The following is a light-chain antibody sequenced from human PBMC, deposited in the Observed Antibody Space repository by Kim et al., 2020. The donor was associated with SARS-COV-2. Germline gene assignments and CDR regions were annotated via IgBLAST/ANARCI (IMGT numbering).Light chain of an antibody. J-gene: IGLJ2*01. Sequence: VAVALGQTASITCGGDNIGDKNVHGYQQKPGQAPVVVIYRDSKRPSGIPERFSGSNSGNTATLTISRAQAGDEADYYCQVWDSGTVFGGGTKVTVL. CDR2: RDS. V-gene: IGLV3-9*01. CDR1: NIGDKN. CDR3: QVWDSGTV.